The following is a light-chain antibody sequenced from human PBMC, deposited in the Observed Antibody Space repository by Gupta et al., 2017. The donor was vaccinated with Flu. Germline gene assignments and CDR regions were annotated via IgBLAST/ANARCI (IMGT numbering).Light chain of an antibody. J-gene: IGKJ1*01. V-gene: IGKV3-20*01. CDR1: QSVTSSY. Sequence: EIVLTQSPGTLSLSPGERATLSCRASQSVTSSYLAWYQQKHGQAPRLLIYGASSRDTGIPDRFSGSGSGTDFTLTISRLEPEDFAVYYCQQYGSSGWTFGQGTKVEIK. CDR2: GAS. CDR3: QQYGSSGWT.